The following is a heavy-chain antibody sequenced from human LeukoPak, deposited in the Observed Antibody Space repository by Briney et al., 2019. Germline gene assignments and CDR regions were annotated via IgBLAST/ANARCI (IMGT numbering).Heavy chain of an antibody. CDR3: ARWRGGYNWALDY. Sequence: ASVKVSCKASGYTFTGYYMHWVRQAPGQGLEWMGWINPNSGGTNYAQKFQGRVAMTRDTSISTAYMELSRLRSDDTAVYYCARWRGGYNWALDYWGQGTLVTVSS. J-gene: IGHJ4*02. CDR2: INPNSGGT. D-gene: IGHD5-24*01. CDR1: GYTFTGYY. V-gene: IGHV1-2*02.